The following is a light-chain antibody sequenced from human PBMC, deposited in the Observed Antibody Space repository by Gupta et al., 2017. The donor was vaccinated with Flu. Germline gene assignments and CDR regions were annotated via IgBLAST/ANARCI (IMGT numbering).Light chain of an antibody. CDR2: GAS. J-gene: IGKJ4*01. CDR1: QSVNSN. Sequence: PATLSVSPGERATLSCRASQSVNSNLAWYQQKPGQGPRLLIYGASTRATNIPARFSGSGSETEFTLTISSLQSEDFAVYFCQQDNNWPLTFGGGTKVEIK. CDR3: QQDNNWPLT. V-gene: IGKV3-15*01.